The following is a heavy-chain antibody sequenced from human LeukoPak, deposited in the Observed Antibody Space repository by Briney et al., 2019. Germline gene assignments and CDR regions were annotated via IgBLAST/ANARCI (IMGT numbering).Heavy chain of an antibody. CDR3: AKELEYSSSSLPDY. D-gene: IGHD6-6*01. Sequence: GGSLRLSCAASGFTFSSYGMHWVRQAPGKGLEWVAFIRYDGSNKYYADSVKGRFTISRDNSKNTLYLQMNSLRAEDTAVYYCAKELEYSSSSLPDYWGQGTLVTVSS. V-gene: IGHV3-30*02. J-gene: IGHJ4*02. CDR2: IRYDGSNK. CDR1: GFTFSSYG.